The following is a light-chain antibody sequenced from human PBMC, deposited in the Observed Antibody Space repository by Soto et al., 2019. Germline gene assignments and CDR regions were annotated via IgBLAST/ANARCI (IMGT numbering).Light chain of an antibody. Sequence: QSALTQPPSVSGSPGQSVNISCTGASSDVGYYSRVSWYQQPPGTAPKLIIYRVSGRPSGVPNRFSGSRSGNTASLTISGLQAEDEADYYCSLYTTNSTWLFGGGTKLTVL. CDR1: SSDVGYYSR. J-gene: IGLJ3*02. CDR2: RVS. V-gene: IGLV2-18*01. CDR3: SLYTTNSTWL.